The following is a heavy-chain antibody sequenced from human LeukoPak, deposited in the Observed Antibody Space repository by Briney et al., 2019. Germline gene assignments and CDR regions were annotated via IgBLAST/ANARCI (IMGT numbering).Heavy chain of an antibody. Sequence: PSQTLSLTCTVSGGSISSGSYYWSWIRQPPGKGLEWIGYIYYSGSTNYNPSLKSRVTISVDTSKNQFSLKLSSVTAADTAVYYCARASSYGPGDFDYWGQGTLVTVSS. J-gene: IGHJ4*02. CDR1: GGSISSGSYY. CDR2: IYYSGST. V-gene: IGHV4-61*01. CDR3: ARASSYGPGDFDY. D-gene: IGHD3-10*01.